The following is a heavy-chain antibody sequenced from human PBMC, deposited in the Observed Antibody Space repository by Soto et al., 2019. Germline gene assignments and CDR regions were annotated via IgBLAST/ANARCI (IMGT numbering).Heavy chain of an antibody. V-gene: IGHV3-30*18. CDR1: GFTFSPYG. Sequence: QVQRVESGGGVVQPGRSLRLSCAASGFTFSPYGMHWVRQAPGKGLEWVALISYDESKKFYADSVKGRFTISRDNSKNTVYLQMNSLRAEDTAVYYCAKDHYRGYSYAHDYWGQGTLVTVSS. D-gene: IGHD5-18*01. CDR2: ISYDESKK. CDR3: AKDHYRGYSYAHDY. J-gene: IGHJ4*02.